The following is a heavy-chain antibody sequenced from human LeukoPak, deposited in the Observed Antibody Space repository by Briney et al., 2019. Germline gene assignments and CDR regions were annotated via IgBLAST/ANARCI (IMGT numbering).Heavy chain of an antibody. D-gene: IGHD1-26*01. Sequence: GGSLRLSCIVSGSAVSANYMSWVRQAPGKGLKWVSVLSAGGDTYYANSVKGRFIISRDNSKNTVYLQMDSLRTEDTAVYYCVRGEAHDSWGQGTLITVSS. CDR1: GSAVSANY. V-gene: IGHV3-66*01. J-gene: IGHJ4*02. CDR2: LSAGGDT. CDR3: VRGEAHDS.